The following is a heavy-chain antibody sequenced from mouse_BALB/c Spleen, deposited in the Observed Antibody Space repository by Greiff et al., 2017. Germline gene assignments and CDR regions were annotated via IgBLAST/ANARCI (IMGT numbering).Heavy chain of an antibody. CDR1: GFNIKDYY. Sequence: EVKLMESGAELVRSGASVKLSCTASGFNIKDYYMHWVKQRPEQGLEWIGWIDPENGDTEYAPKFQGKATMTADTSSNTAYLQLSSLTSEDTAVYYCNAMTTADYFDYWGQGTTLTVSS. CDR3: NAMTTADYFDY. V-gene: IGHV14-4*02. CDR2: IDPENGDT. J-gene: IGHJ2*01. D-gene: IGHD1-2*01.